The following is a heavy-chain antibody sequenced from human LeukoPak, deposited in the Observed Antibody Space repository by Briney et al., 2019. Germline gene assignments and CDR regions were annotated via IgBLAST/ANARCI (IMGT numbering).Heavy chain of an antibody. CDR3: ARASRRGYSYANWFDP. J-gene: IGHJ5*02. CDR2: INPNSGGT. D-gene: IGHD5-18*01. CDR1: VYTFTGYY. Sequence: ASVKVSCKASVYTFTGYYMHWVRQAPGQGLEWMGWINPNSGGTNYAQKFQGRVTMTRDTSISTAYMELRRLRSDDTAVYYCARASRRGYSYANWFDPWGQGTLVTVSS. V-gene: IGHV1-2*02.